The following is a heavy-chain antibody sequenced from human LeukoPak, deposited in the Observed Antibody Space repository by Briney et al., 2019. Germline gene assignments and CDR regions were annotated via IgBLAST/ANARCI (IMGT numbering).Heavy chain of an antibody. CDR3: ARAQYYYDSSGYRGVNYFDY. J-gene: IGHJ4*02. CDR1: GFTFSSYS. Sequence: GGSLRLSCAASGFTFSSYSMNWVRQAPGKGLEWVSSISSSSSYIYYADSVKGRFTISRDNAKNSLYLQMNSLRAEDTAVYYCARAQYYYDSSGYRGVNYFDYWGQGTLVTVSS. CDR2: ISSSSSYI. V-gene: IGHV3-21*01. D-gene: IGHD3-22*01.